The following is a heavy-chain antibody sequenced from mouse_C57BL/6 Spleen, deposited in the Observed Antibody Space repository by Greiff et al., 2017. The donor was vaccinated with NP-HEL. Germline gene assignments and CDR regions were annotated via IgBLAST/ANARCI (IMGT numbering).Heavy chain of an antibody. J-gene: IGHJ4*01. V-gene: IGHV1-22*01. CDR2: INPNNGGT. CDR3: ARRCPYYAMDY. CDR1: GYTFTDYN. Sequence: VQLQQSGPELVKPGASVKLSCKASGYTFTDYNMHWVKQSPGQGLEWIGYINPNNGGTNYNQKFKGKATLTVDKSSSTAYMQLRSLTSEDSAVYYCARRCPYYAMDYWGQGTTVTVSS. D-gene: IGHD6-1*01.